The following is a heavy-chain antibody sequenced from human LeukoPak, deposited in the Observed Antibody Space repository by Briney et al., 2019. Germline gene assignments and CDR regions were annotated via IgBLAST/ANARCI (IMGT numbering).Heavy chain of an antibody. CDR2: VYYTGST. CDR1: GGSVSSSNYY. V-gene: IGHV4-61*01. CDR3: ARDLTYRFPP. J-gene: IGHJ5*02. Sequence: SETLSLTCTVSGGSVSSSNYYWTWIRQPPGKGLEWIGYVYYTGSTNYNPSLKSRVTVSIDTSKTQFSLRLSSVIAADTAVYYCARDLTYRFPPGGQGTLVTASS.